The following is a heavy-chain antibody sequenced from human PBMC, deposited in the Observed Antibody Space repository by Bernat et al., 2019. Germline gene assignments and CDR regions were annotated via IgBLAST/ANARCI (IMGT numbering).Heavy chain of an antibody. V-gene: IGHV3-30*01. Sequence: QVQLVESGGGVVQPGRSLRLSCAASGFTFSSYAMHWVRQAPGKGLEWVAVISYDGSNKYYADSVKGRFTISRDNSKNMLYLQMNSLRAEDTAVYYCARDMPYCSSTSCYASGAFDIWGQGTMVTVSS. CDR2: ISYDGSNK. D-gene: IGHD2-2*01. CDR1: GFTFSSYA. CDR3: ARDMPYCSSTSCYASGAFDI. J-gene: IGHJ3*02.